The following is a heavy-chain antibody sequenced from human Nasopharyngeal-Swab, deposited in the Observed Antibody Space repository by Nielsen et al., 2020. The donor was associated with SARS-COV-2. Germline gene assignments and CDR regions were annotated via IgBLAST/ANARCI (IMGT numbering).Heavy chain of an antibody. V-gene: IGHV4-34*01. CDR3: ARGTLQDY. CDR2: INHSGST. Sequence: WIRQPPGKGLEWIGEINHSGSTNYNPSLKSRVTISVDTSKNQFSLKLSSVTAADTAVYSCARGTLQDYWGQGTLVTVSS. D-gene: IGHD1-1*01. J-gene: IGHJ4*02.